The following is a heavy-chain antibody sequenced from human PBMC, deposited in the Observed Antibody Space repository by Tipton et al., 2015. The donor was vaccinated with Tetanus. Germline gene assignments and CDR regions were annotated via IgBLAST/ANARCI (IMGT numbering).Heavy chain of an antibody. CDR1: GFTFNTYA. V-gene: IGHV3-23*03. D-gene: IGHD1-26*01. J-gene: IGHJ6*02. CDR2: IYSGDSRT. Sequence: SLRLSCAASGFTFNTYAMSWVRQAPGKGLEWVSVIYSGDSRTYYADSVKGRFTISRDNSKNTLYLQMNSLRADDTAVYYCAKSVGSTGLYGMDVWGQGTTVIVSS. CDR3: AKSVGSTGLYGMDV.